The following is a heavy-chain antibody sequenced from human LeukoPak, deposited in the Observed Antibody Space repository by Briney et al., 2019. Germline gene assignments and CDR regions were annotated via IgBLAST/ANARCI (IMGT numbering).Heavy chain of an antibody. CDR1: GFTFSTYA. D-gene: IGHD3-3*01. CDR3: VKVFWSGYYDY. CDR2: ISSNGDNT. V-gene: IGHV3-64D*09. J-gene: IGHJ4*02. Sequence: GGSLRLSCSASGFTFSTYAMHWVRQAPGKGLEYVSAISSNGDNTYYADSVKGRFSISRDNSKNTPYLQMSSLRAEDTAVYYCVKVFWSGYYDYWGQGTLVTVSS.